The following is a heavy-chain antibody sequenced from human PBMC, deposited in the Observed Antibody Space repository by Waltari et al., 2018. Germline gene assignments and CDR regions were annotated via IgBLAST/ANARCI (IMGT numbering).Heavy chain of an antibody. D-gene: IGHD3-10*01. Sequence: EVQLVESGGGLIQPGGSLRLSCAASGFTVSSNYMSWVRQAPGTGLEWGSVIYSGGSTYYADSVKGRFTISRDNSKNTLYLQMNSLRAEDTAVYYCARSDGSGSYYLNYYYYYGMDVWGQGTTVTVSS. J-gene: IGHJ6*02. CDR1: GFTVSSNY. V-gene: IGHV3-53*01. CDR2: IYSGGST. CDR3: ARSDGSGSYYLNYYYYYGMDV.